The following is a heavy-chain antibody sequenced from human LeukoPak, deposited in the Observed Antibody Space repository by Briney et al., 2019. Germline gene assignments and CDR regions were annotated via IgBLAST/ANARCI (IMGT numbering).Heavy chain of an antibody. CDR1: GFTFSSYG. J-gene: IGHJ4*02. V-gene: IGHV3-23*01. CDR3: AKESSLLRGPTVIYYFDF. CDR2: ISGSGGST. Sequence: GRSLRLSCAASGFTFSSYGMSWVRQAPGKGLEWVSAISGSGGSTYYADSVKGRFTISRDNSKNTLYLQMNSLRAEDTAIYYCAKESSLLRGPTVIYYFDFWGQGTLVTVSS. D-gene: IGHD3-10*01.